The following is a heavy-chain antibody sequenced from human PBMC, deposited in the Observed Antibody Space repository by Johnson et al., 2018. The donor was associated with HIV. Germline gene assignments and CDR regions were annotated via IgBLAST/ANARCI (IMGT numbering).Heavy chain of an antibody. CDR1: GFTFSRYW. CDR3: ASLGLDLLVKAPLSVVFDAFDI. J-gene: IGHJ3*02. V-gene: IGHV3-74*02. D-gene: IGHD3-16*01. Sequence: VQLVESGGGLIQPGGSLRLSCAASGFTFSRYWMHWVRQAPGKGLVWVSRINSDGSSTNYADSVKGRFTISRENAKNTLYLQMNSLRAEDTAVYYCASLGLDLLVKAPLSVVFDAFDIWGQGTMVTVSS. CDR2: INSDGSST.